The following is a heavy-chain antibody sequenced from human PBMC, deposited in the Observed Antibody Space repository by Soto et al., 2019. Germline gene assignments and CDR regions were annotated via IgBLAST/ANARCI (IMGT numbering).Heavy chain of an antibody. CDR3: AILTPITGVY. CDR1: GGIFSTYT. CDR2: IIPMFGII. D-gene: IGHD5-12*01. Sequence: SVKVSCKVSGGIFSTYTLTLVRQAPGQGLEWMGGIIPMFGIINYAQKFQGRVTITADRSTTTAYMELISLRSDDTAVYYCAILTPITGVYWGQGAQVTVSS. V-gene: IGHV1-69*10. J-gene: IGHJ4*02.